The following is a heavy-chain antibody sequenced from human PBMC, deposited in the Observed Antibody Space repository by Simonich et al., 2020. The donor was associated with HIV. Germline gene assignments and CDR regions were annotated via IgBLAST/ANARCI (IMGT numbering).Heavy chain of an antibody. J-gene: IGHJ4*02. D-gene: IGHD2-15*01. Sequence: VRQAPGQGLEWMGWISAYNGNTNYAQKLQGRVTMTTDTSTSTAYMELSGLRSEDTAVYYCATPSLAATAFDYWGQGTLVTVSS. CDR2: ISAYNGNT. V-gene: IGHV1-18*01. CDR3: ATPSLAATAFDY.